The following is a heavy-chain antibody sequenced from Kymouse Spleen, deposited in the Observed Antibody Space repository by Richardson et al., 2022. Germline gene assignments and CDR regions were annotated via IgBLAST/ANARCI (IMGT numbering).Heavy chain of an antibody. CDR1: GFTFSSYA. CDR2: ISGSGGST. D-gene: IGHD2-8*01. CDR3: AKSGIVLMVYAMDYYGMDV. V-gene: IGHV3-23*04. Sequence: EVQLVESGGGLVQPGGSLRLSCAASGFTFSSYAMSWVRQAPGKGLEWVSAISGSGGSTYYADSVKGRFTISRDNSKNTLYLQMNSLRAEDTAVYYCAKSGIVLMVYAMDYYGMDVWGQGTTVTVSS. J-gene: IGHJ6*02.